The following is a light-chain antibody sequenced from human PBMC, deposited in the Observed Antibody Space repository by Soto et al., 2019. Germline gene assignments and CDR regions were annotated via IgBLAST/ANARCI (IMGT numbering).Light chain of an antibody. V-gene: IGKV3-20*01. J-gene: IGKJ1*01. CDR1: QSVSNNY. Sequence: EIVLTQSPGTLSLSPGERATLSCRASQSVSNNYLAWYQQKPGQAPRLLIYGASSRATGIPGRVSGSGSGTDFTLTISGLEPEDFAVYFCQQYAGSPRTFGQGTKVDIK. CDR3: QQYAGSPRT. CDR2: GAS.